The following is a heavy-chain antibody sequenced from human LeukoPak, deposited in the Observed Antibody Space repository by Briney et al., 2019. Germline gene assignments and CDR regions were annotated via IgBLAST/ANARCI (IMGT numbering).Heavy chain of an antibody. CDR1: GLTFSSYA. CDR2: VSGSGGST. J-gene: IGHJ4*02. Sequence: PGGSLRLSCVSSGLTFSSYAMSWVRQAPGKGLEWVSGVSGSGGSTYYADSVKGRFTISRDNSKNTLYLQMNSLGAEDTATYYCAKGVSLGGNYYSNRCVYFDNWGQGTLVTVSS. D-gene: IGHD3-22*01. V-gene: IGHV3-23*01. CDR3: AKGVSLGGNYYSNRCVYFDN.